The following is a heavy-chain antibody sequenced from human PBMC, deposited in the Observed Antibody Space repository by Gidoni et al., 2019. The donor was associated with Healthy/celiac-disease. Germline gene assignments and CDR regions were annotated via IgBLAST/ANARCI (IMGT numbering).Heavy chain of an antibody. CDR2: ISSSVSTI. D-gene: IGHD3-10*01. CDR1: DFTFSDYY. CDR3: ASEVFRGVAREPDDY. V-gene: IGHV3-11*01. J-gene: IGHJ4*02. Sequence: QVQLVESGGGLVKPGGSLSLSCAASDFTFSDYYMSCIRQAPGKGLEWVSYISSSVSTIYYADSVKGRFTISRANAKNSLYLQMTSLRAEDTAVYYCASEVFRGVAREPDDYWGQGTLVTVSS.